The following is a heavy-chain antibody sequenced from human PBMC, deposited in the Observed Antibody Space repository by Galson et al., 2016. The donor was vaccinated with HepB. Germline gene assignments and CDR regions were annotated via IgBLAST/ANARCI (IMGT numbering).Heavy chain of an antibody. CDR2: INVRSENT. CDR3: ARWRVSTICGYDI. CDR1: GDLFISYV. D-gene: IGHD5/OR15-5a*01. V-gene: IGHV1-3*01. Sequence: SVKVSCKASGDLFISYVIHWMRQAPGQRLEWMGWINVRSENTKYSDKFQGRVTITRDTSASTAYMELSSLRSEDTAMYYCARWRVSTICGYDIWGQGTMVTVSS. J-gene: IGHJ3*02.